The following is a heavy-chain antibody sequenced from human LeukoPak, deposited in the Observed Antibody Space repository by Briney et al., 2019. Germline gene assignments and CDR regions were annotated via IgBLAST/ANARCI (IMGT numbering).Heavy chain of an antibody. J-gene: IGHJ4*02. Sequence: SETLSLTCTVSGGSISSYYWSWIRQPPGKGLEWIGYIYYGGSTNYNPSLKSRVTISVDTSKNQFSLKLSSVTAADTAVYYCARGLRDYYGSGSYYIFDYWGQGTLVTVSS. V-gene: IGHV4-59*01. CDR1: GGSISSYY. CDR3: ARGLRDYYGSGSYYIFDY. CDR2: IYYGGST. D-gene: IGHD3-10*01.